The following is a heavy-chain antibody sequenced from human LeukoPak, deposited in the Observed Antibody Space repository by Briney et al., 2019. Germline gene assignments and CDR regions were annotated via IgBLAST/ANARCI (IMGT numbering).Heavy chain of an antibody. CDR2: ISSSSSTI. D-gene: IGHD1-26*01. CDR1: GFTFSSYS. Sequence: GGFLRLSCAASGFTFSSYSMNWVRQAPGKGLEWVSYISSSSSTIYYADSVKGRFPIYRDNSKNTLYLQINSLRAEDTAVYYCARDGINYSYYYYYMDVWGKGTTVTVSS. CDR3: ARDGINYSYYYYYMDV. V-gene: IGHV3-48*01. J-gene: IGHJ6*03.